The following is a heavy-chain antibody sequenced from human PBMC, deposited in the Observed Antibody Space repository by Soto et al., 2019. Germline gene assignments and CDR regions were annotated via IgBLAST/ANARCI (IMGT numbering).Heavy chain of an antibody. CDR1: GGSISTYY. D-gene: IGHD1-26*01. CDR2: VYRSGST. V-gene: IGHV4-59*01. CDR3: ARAGGRYAITAYDV. J-gene: IGHJ3*01. Sequence: PSETLSLTCTVSGGSISTYYWSWIRQTPGKGLEWIGYVYRSGSTDYSPSLQSRVTISVDTSRNQFSLKLTSVTAADTAVYYCARAGGRYAITAYDVWGPGTLVTVSS.